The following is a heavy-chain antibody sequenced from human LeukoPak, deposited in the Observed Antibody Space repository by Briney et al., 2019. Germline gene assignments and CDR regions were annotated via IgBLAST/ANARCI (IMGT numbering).Heavy chain of an antibody. CDR3: ARGSYLFDY. CDR1: GFTVSSNY. J-gene: IGHJ4*02. Sequence: PGGSLRLSCAASGFTVSSNYMSWVRQAPGKGLEWVAVISYDGSNKYYADSVKGRFTISRDNSKNTLYLQMNSLRAEDTAVYYCARGSYLFDYWGQGTLVTVSS. CDR2: ISYDGSNK. V-gene: IGHV3-30*03. D-gene: IGHD2-8*01.